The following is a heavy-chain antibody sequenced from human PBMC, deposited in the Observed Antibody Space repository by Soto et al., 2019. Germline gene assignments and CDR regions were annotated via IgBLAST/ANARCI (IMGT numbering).Heavy chain of an antibody. V-gene: IGHV1-69*12. D-gene: IGHD3-10*01. J-gene: IGHJ5*02. CDR2: IIPIFGTA. Sequence: QVQMVQSGAEVKKPGSSVKVSCKASGGTFSSYAISWVRQAPGQGLEWMGGIIPIFGTANYAQKFQGRVTIAADEYTSAAYMKLSSLRSEDTDVYYCARHMVSGFDPWGQGTLVTVSS. CDR1: GGTFSSYA. CDR3: ARHMVSGFDP.